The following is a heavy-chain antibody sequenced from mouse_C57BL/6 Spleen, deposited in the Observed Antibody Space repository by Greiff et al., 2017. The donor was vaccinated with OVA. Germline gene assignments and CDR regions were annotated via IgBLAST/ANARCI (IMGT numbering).Heavy chain of an antibody. CDR2: IYPRSGNT. D-gene: IGHD4-1*01. J-gene: IGHJ4*01. Sequence: QVQLKQSGAELARPGASVKLSCKASGYTFTSYGISWVKQRTGQGLEWIGEIYPRSGNTYYNEKFKGKATLTADKSSSTAYMELRSLTSEDSAVYFCARDWDGNAMDYWGQGTSVTVSS. V-gene: IGHV1-81*01. CDR3: ARDWDGNAMDY. CDR1: GYTFTSYG.